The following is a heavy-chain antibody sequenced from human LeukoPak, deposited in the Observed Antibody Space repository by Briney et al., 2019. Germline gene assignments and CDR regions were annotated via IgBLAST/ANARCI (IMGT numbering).Heavy chain of an antibody. D-gene: IGHD1-1*01. CDR2: IYTSANT. Sequence: SETLSLTCTVSGASISSYYWSWIRQPAGKGLEWIGRIYTSANTNYSPSFKSRATISIDRSKNQFSLNLPSVTAADTAVYYCARDRIWNDAGHDAVDIGGQGTMVTVSS. J-gene: IGHJ3*02. CDR3: ARDRIWNDAGHDAVDI. V-gene: IGHV4-4*07. CDR1: GASISSYY.